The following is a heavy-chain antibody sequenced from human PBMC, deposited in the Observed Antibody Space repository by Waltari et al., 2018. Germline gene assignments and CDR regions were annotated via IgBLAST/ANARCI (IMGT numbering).Heavy chain of an antibody. J-gene: IGHJ4*02. CDR3: TRGIAGSLIDY. Sequence: EVQLVESGGGLVKPGGSLRLSGGAFGFNFSSYEMNWVGQAPGKGLEWVAYVSSGGHTVYYADSVKGRFTISRDNARNSLYLQMDSLRAADTGVYFCTRGIAGSLIDYWGRGTLVTVSS. V-gene: IGHV3-48*03. CDR2: VSSGGHTV. D-gene: IGHD3-10*01. CDR1: GFNFSSYE.